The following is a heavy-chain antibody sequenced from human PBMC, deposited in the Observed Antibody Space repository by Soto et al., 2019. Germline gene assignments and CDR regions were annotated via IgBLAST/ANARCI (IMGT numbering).Heavy chain of an antibody. D-gene: IGHD5-18*01. Sequence: GSGPTLVNPTETLTLTCTFSGFSLSTTGMCVSWIRQPPGKALEWLALIDWADDKYQSTSLKTRLTISKDTSKNQVVLTMTNVEPVDTATYFCSRAVGGFTYGYPDYWGQRALVTVSS. V-gene: IGHV2-70*01. J-gene: IGHJ4*02. CDR3: SRAVGGFTYGYPDY. CDR2: IDWADDK. CDR1: GFSLSTTGMC.